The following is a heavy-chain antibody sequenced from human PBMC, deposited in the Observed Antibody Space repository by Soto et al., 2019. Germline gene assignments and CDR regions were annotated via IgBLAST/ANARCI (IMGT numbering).Heavy chain of an antibody. Sequence: QVQLVQSGAEVRKPGSSVKVSCKASGGAFSSSSINWVRQAPGQGLEWMGGINPETGGTSYAQKFQGRVTLSRDTSINTAYLELSRLRFDDAAVYFCARERYQVISDGMDVWGQGTTVTVSS. D-gene: IGHD2-2*01. CDR1: GGAFSSSS. CDR3: ARERYQVISDGMDV. CDR2: INPETGGT. J-gene: IGHJ6*02. V-gene: IGHV1-2*02.